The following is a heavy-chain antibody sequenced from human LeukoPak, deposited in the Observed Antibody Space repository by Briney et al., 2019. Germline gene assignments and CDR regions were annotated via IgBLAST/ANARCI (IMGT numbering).Heavy chain of an antibody. Sequence: KPSETLSLTCAVSGYSVSSAHYWGWIRQPPGEGLEWIGTIYPAGTTYYNPSLGSRITISIDASKNHFSLRLSSVTTADTAVYYCARRIASAMTGFDYWGQGALVAVSS. V-gene: IGHV4-38-2*01. CDR3: ARRIASAMTGFDY. CDR1: GYSVSSAHY. J-gene: IGHJ4*02. CDR2: IYPAGTT. D-gene: IGHD6-13*01.